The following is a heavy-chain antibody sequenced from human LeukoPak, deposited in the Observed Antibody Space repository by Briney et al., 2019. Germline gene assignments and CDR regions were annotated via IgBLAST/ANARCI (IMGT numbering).Heavy chain of an antibody. V-gene: IGHV3-30*04. CDR1: GFTFTSYS. CDR3: ARDRVQIWSFVGTFDS. D-gene: IGHD5-18*01. CDR2: ISFDGRNI. J-gene: IGHJ4*02. Sequence: HPGGSLRLSCAASGFTFTSYSMHWLRQTPGKGLEWVALISFDGRNILYADSVQGRFTISRDIPKNTLYLQMNSLRPEDTAIYYCARDRVQIWSFVGTFDSWGQGSLVTVSS.